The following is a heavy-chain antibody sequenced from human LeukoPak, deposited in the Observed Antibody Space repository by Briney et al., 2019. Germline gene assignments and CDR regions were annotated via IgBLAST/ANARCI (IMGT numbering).Heavy chain of an antibody. CDR2: ISGSGGGT. D-gene: IGHD3-22*01. Sequence: QSGGSLRLSCAVSGITLSNYGMSWVRQAPGKGLEWVAGISGSGGGTNYADSAKGRFTISRDNPKNTLFLQMNSLRAEDTAVYFCAKRGVVIRVILVGFHKEAYYFDSWGQGALVTVSS. CDR1: GITLSNYG. V-gene: IGHV3-23*01. CDR3: AKRGVVIRVILVGFHKEAYYFDS. J-gene: IGHJ4*02.